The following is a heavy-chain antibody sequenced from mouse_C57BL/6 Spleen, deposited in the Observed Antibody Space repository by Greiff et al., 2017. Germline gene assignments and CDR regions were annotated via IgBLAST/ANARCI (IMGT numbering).Heavy chain of an antibody. J-gene: IGHJ1*03. CDR2: IYPSDSET. CDR3: ALIYYGKGGNFDV. D-gene: IGHD2-1*01. CDR1: GYTFTSYW. Sequence: VQLQQPGAELVRPGSSVKLSCKASGYTFTSYWMDWVKQRPGQGLEWIGNIYPSDSETHYNQKFKDKATLTVDKSSSTAYMQLSSLTSEDSAVYYCALIYYGKGGNFDVWGTGTTVTVSS. V-gene: IGHV1-61*01.